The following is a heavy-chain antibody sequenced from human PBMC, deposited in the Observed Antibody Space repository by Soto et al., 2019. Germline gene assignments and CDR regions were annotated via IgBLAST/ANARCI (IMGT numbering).Heavy chain of an antibody. D-gene: IGHD2-2*01. CDR1: GGTFSSYA. CDR3: ARGGYCLSTSCFTSYNWFDP. CDR2: IIPIFGTA. V-gene: IGHV1-69*12. J-gene: IGHJ5*02. Sequence: QVQLVQSGAEVKKPGSSVKVSCKASGGTFSSYAISWVLQAPGQGLEWMGGIIPIFGTANYAQKFQGRVTITADESTSTAYMELSSLRSEDTAVYYCARGGYCLSTSCFTSYNWFDPRGQGTLVTVSS.